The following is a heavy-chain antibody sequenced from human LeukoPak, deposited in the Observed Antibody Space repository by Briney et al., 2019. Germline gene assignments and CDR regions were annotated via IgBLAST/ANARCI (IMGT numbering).Heavy chain of an antibody. CDR3: ASYNPYY. V-gene: IGHV3-23*01. CDR2: ISGSGDRT. D-gene: IGHD1-1*01. Sequence: GGTLRLSCAASGFTFSSYGMSWVRQAPGKGLEWVSTISGSGDRTYYADSVKGRFTISRDNSKNTLFLQMNSLRAEDTAVYYCASYNPYYWGQGTLVTVSS. J-gene: IGHJ4*02. CDR1: GFTFSSYG.